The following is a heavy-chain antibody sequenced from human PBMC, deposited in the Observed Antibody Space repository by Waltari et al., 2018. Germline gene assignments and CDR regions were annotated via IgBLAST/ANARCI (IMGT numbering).Heavy chain of an antibody. V-gene: IGHV4-38-2*01. CDR2: IYHSGST. J-gene: IGHJ4*02. CDR1: GYSISSGYY. CDR3: ATKLFGSFVAAAEY. D-gene: IGHD6-13*01. Sequence: QVQLQESGPGLVKPSETLSLTCAVSGYSISSGYYWGWIRQPPGKGLAWIGSIYHSGSTYYNPSLKSRVTISVDTSKNQFSLKLSSVTAADTAVYYCATKLFGSFVAAAEYWGQGTLVTVSS.